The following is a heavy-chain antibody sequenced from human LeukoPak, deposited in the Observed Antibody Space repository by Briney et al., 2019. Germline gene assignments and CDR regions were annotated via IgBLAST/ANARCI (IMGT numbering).Heavy chain of an antibody. J-gene: IGHJ5*02. Sequence: GGSLRLSCAASGFTFSDYYTSWIRQAPGKGLEWVSYISNSGTTIYYADSVKGRFTISRYNAKNSLYLQMNSLRAEDTAMYYCARALAGFSFDPWGQGTLVTVSS. CDR1: GFTFSDYY. CDR3: ARALAGFSFDP. V-gene: IGHV3-11*01. CDR2: ISNSGTTI. D-gene: IGHD3-10*01.